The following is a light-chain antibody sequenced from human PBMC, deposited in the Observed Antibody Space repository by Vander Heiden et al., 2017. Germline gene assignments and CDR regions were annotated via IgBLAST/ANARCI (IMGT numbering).Light chain of an antibody. CDR2: AAS. J-gene: IGKJ4*01. CDR3: HQSDSTPDT. V-gene: IGKV1-39*01. CDR1: QSISSY. Sequence: DIQMTQSPSSLSASVGDRVTITCRASQSISSYLNWYQQKPGKAPKLLIYAASSLQSGVPSRFSGSGSGTDFTLTISRLQPEDFATYYCHQSDSTPDTFGGGTKVEIK.